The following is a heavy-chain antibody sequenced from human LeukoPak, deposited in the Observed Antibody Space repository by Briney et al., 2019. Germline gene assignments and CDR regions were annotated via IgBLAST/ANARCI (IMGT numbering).Heavy chain of an antibody. Sequence: PGGSLRLSCAASGFTFSSYAMSWVRQAPGKGLEWVSAISGSGGSTYYADSVKGRFTISRDNSKNTLYLQMNSLRAEDTAVYYCAKEGDGDYLYYYYMDVWGKGTTVTVSS. CDR1: GFTFSSYA. D-gene: IGHD4-17*01. J-gene: IGHJ6*03. V-gene: IGHV3-23*01. CDR2: ISGSGGST. CDR3: AKEGDGDYLYYYYMDV.